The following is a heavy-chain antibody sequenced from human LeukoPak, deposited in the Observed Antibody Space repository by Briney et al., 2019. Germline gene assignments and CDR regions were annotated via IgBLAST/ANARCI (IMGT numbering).Heavy chain of an antibody. V-gene: IGHV3-66*01. CDR1: GFTVSSNY. Sequence: GGSLRLSCAASGFTVSSNYMSWVRQAPGKGPEWVSVIYSGGSTYYADSVKGRFTISRDNSKNTLYLQMNSLRAEDTAVYYCARVPRYYDFWSGYQDGMDVWGQGTTVTVSS. J-gene: IGHJ6*02. CDR2: IYSGGST. CDR3: ARVPRYYDFWSGYQDGMDV. D-gene: IGHD3-3*01.